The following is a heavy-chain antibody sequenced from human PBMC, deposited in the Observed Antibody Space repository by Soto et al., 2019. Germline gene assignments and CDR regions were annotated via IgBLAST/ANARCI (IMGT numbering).Heavy chain of an antibody. V-gene: IGHV3-21*01. CDR1: GFNFNSYT. Sequence: XGSLRLSCAASGFNFNSYTINWVRQAPGKRLEWLSSISSSGYIFSTDPVKGRFTISRDNAKNSVYLQINSLRAEDTAVYFCARDCSGGSCYPGMDVWGQGTTVTVYS. D-gene: IGHD2-15*01. J-gene: IGHJ6*02. CDR3: ARDCSGGSCYPGMDV. CDR2: ISSSGYI.